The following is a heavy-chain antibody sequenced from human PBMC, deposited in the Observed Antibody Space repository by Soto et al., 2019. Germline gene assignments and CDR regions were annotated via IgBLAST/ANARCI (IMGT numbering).Heavy chain of an antibody. J-gene: IGHJ6*02. CDR1: GFTFTNSA. CDR3: AAILIEDYYDSSGPPYSDGMDV. CDR2: IVVGSGNT. V-gene: IGHV1-58*02. D-gene: IGHD3-22*01. Sequence: GASVTVSCKASGFTFTNSAMQRVRRARGPRLEWIGWIVVGSGNTNYAQKFQERVTITRDMSTSTAYMELSSLRSEDTAVYYCAAILIEDYYDSSGPPYSDGMDVWGQGTTVTVSS.